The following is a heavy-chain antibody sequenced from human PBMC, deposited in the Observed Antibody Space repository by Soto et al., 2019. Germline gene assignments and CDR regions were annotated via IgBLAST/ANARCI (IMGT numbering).Heavy chain of an antibody. Sequence: EVQLLESGGGLVQPGGSLRLSCAASGFTFSSYAMSWVRQAPGKGLEWVSAISGSGGSTYYADSVEGRFTISRDNSKNTLYLQMNSLRAEDTAVYYCAKARGYCGGDCYSAPSYYYGMDVWGQGTTVTVSS. CDR3: AKARGYCGGDCYSAPSYYYGMDV. CDR1: GFTFSSYA. D-gene: IGHD2-21*02. V-gene: IGHV3-23*01. J-gene: IGHJ6*02. CDR2: ISGSGGST.